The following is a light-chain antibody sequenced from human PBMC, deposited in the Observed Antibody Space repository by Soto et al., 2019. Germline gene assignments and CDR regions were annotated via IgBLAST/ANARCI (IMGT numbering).Light chain of an antibody. V-gene: IGKV1-5*03. CDR3: KQYNHAWT. CDR2: GAS. Sequence: DIQMTQSPSTLSASVGDTVTITCRASQPIATWLAWYQQRPGNAPKLLIYGASNLEGGVPSRFSGGGSGTDFTLTISNLQPDDFATYYCKQYNHAWTLVQGTKVEIK. J-gene: IGKJ1*01. CDR1: QPIATW.